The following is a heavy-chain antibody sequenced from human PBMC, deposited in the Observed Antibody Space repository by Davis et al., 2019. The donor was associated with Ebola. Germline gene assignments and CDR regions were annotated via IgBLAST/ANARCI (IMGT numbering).Heavy chain of an antibody. Sequence: MPGGSLRLSCTVSGGSIGSSSYYWGWIRQSPGKGLEWIGSIYYSGGTYYNPSLKSRVTISVDTSKNQFSLKLSSVTAADTAVYYCARQLPMTPLDYWGQGTLVTVSS. CDR3: ARQLPMTPLDY. CDR2: IYYSGGT. CDR1: GGSIGSSSYY. J-gene: IGHJ4*02. V-gene: IGHV4-39*01.